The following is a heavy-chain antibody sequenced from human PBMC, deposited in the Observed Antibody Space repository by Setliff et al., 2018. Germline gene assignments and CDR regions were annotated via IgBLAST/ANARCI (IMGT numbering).Heavy chain of an antibody. CDR3: ARGKGNGSGGYFGYDPFDV. Sequence: GGSLRLSCAASGFTFSSYAMSWVRQAPGKGLEWVSAISGSGGSTYYADSVKGRFTISRDNSKNTLYLQMNSLRAEDTAHYYCARGKGNGSGGYFGYDPFDVWGQGTLVTVSS. D-gene: IGHD3-22*01. V-gene: IGHV3-23*01. J-gene: IGHJ3*01. CDR2: ISGSGGST. CDR1: GFTFSSYA.